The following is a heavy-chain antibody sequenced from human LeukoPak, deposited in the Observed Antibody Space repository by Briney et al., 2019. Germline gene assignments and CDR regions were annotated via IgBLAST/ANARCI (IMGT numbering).Heavy chain of an antibody. Sequence: KPSQTLSLTCTGAGDSISNNYWSWIRQPPRKRLEWIEYISYTGSTNYNPSLKSRLTISVDTCKNHFSLTLTSVTAADTALYYCARHIYPDGSPVDSWGQGTLVTVSS. CDR3: ARHIYPDGSPVDS. J-gene: IGHJ4*02. CDR1: GDSISNNY. V-gene: IGHV4-59*08. D-gene: IGHD3-10*01. CDR2: ISYTGST.